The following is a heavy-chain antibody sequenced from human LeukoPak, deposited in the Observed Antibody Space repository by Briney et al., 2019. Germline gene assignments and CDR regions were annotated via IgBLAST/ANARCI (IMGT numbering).Heavy chain of an antibody. CDR3: ASEHYGVNNPFDY. V-gene: IGHV1-2*02. CDR1: GYTFTGYY. CDR2: INPNSGGT. Sequence: EASVKVSCKASGYTFTGYYMHWVRQAPGQGLEWMGWINPNSGGTNYAQKFQGRVTMTRDTSISTAYMELSRLRSDDTAVYYCASEHYGVNNPFDYWGQGTLVTVSS. D-gene: IGHD4-23*01. J-gene: IGHJ4*02.